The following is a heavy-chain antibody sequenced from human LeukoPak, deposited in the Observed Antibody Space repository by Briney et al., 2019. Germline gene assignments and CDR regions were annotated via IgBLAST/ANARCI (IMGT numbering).Heavy chain of an antibody. CDR2: ISGSGGST. V-gene: IGHV3-23*01. CDR1: GFTFSSYA. J-gene: IGHJ4*02. CDR3: AKASWVSDADAVL. D-gene: IGHD3-16*01. Sequence: GGSLRLSCAASGFTFSSYAMSWVRQAPGEGLEWVSAISGSGGSTYYADSVKGRFTLSRDHSRNTVYPQLNSLTVDDTAVYYCAKASWVSDADAVLWGQGTLVTVSS.